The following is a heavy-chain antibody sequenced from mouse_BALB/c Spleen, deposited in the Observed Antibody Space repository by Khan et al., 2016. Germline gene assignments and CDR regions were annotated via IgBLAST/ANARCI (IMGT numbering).Heavy chain of an antibody. V-gene: IGHV1-4*01. D-gene: IGHD3-1*01. CDR2: INPSSGYT. J-gene: IGHJ4*01. CDR3: ARSGGNYAMDY. CDR1: GYTFTSYT. Sequence: QVQLKESGAELARPGASVKISCKASGYTFTSYTMHWVKQRPGQGLEWIGYINPSSGYTNYNQKFKDKATLTADKSSSTAYMQLSSLTSEDSAVYYCARSGGNYAMDYWGQGTSVTVSS.